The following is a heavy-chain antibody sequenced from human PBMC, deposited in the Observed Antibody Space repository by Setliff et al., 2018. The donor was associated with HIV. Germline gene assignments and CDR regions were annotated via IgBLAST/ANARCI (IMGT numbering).Heavy chain of an antibody. CDR1: GFTLSSYA. CDR3: TTGTRLVD. Sequence: GGSLRLSCAASGFTLSSYAMTWVRQAPGKGLEWVSAISGGGDRTYHADSVRGRFTISRDNSKNTLYLQMNSLKIEDTAVYYCTTGTRLVDWGQGALVTVSS. CDR2: ISGGGDRT. D-gene: IGHD2-21*01. V-gene: IGHV3-23*01. J-gene: IGHJ4*02.